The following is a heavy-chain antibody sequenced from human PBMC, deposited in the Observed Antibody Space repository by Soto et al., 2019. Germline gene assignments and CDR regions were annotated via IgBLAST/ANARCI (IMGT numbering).Heavy chain of an antibody. D-gene: IGHD5-18*01. Sequence: QVQLQESGPGLVKPSETLSLTCTVSDDSVSSDSYYWSWIRQPPGKGLEWIGYIYNSGSTNYNPSRKSRVTISVDTSKNQFSLKLRSVTAADTAVYYCARVPYSYAFDYWGQGTLVTVSS. CDR3: ARVPYSYAFDY. V-gene: IGHV4-61*01. CDR1: DDSVSSDSYY. J-gene: IGHJ4*02. CDR2: IYNSGST.